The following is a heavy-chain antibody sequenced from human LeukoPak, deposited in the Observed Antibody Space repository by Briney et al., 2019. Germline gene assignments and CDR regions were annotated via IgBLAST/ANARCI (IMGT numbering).Heavy chain of an antibody. Sequence: GGSLILSCAASGFAFSSYSMNWVRQAPGKGLEWVSSISSSSTYIYYADSVKGRFTISRDNAKNSLYLQMNSLRAEDTAVYHCARLKGRQLRVAMDVWGQGTTVTVSS. CDR2: ISSSSTYI. CDR1: GFAFSSYS. CDR3: ARLKGRQLRVAMDV. D-gene: IGHD6-13*01. J-gene: IGHJ6*02. V-gene: IGHV3-21*01.